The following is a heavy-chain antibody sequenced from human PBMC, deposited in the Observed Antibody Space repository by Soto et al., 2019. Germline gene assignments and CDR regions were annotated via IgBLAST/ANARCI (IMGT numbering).Heavy chain of an antibody. CDR2: IRSKAYGGTT. V-gene: IGHV3-49*04. Sequence: AGGSLRLSCTASGFTFGDYAMSWVRQAPGKGLEWVAFIRSKAYGGTTEYAASVKGRFTISRDDSNNIAYLQMNSLKTEDTAVYYCTRESSGYDLYYGMDVWGQGTTVTVSS. D-gene: IGHD5-12*01. J-gene: IGHJ6*02. CDR3: TRESSGYDLYYGMDV. CDR1: GFTFGDYA.